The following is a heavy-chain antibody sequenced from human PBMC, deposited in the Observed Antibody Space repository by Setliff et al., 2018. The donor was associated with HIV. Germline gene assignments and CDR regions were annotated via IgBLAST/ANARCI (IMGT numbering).Heavy chain of an antibody. V-gene: IGHV1-46*01. CDR2: INPNGGST. CDR1: GYTFTSYG. Sequence: ASVKVSCKASGYTFTSYGISCVRQAPGQGPEWMGIINPNGGSTNYAQKFQGGVAMTADTSTNTVYMELSSLRSEDTAIYYCARGGPGSSFGYDWFDPWGQGTPVTVSS. D-gene: IGHD5-18*01. J-gene: IGHJ5*02. CDR3: ARGGPGSSFGYDWFDP.